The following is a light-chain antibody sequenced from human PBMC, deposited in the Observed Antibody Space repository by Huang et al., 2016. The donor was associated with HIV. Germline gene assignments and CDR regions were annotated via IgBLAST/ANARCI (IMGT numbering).Light chain of an antibody. CDR3: QQRFSTTIT. CDR1: QNVNTY. Sequence: IQMTQTPPSLSASVGDSVTIARRASQNVNTYVNWYQQKPGQAPRLLIFAASRLRSGVPSRFSGSGSGTEFTLTISSLQLEDFATYYCQQRFSTTITFGQGTRLDIK. V-gene: IGKV1-39*01. J-gene: IGKJ5*01. CDR2: AAS.